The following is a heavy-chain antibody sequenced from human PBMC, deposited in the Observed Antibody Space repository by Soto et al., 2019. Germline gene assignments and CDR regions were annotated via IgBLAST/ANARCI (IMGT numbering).Heavy chain of an antibody. V-gene: IGHV1-3*01. CDR2: INAGNGNT. CDR1: GYTFTSYA. CDR3: AREPSIARQAAEHNWFDP. Sequence: QVQLVQSGAEVKKPGASVKVSCKASGYTFTSYAMHWVRKAPGQRLEWMGWINAGNGNTKYSQKFQGRVTITRDTSASTAYMELSSLRSEDTAVYYCAREPSIARQAAEHNWFDPWGQGTLVTVSS. J-gene: IGHJ5*02. D-gene: IGHD6-6*01.